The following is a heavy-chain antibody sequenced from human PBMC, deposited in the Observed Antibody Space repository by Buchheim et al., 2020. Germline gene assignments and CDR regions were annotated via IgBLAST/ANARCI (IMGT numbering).Heavy chain of an antibody. CDR3: ARDDWNYRYYGMDV. CDR2: ISSSSSYT. CDR1: RFTFSSYA. V-gene: IGHV3-48*04. D-gene: IGHD3-9*01. Sequence: EVQLLESGGGLVQPGGSLRLSCAASRFTFSSYAMSWVRQAPGKGLEWVSYISSSSSYTNYADSVKGRFTISRDNAKNSLYLQMNSLRAEDTAVYYCARDDWNYRYYGMDVWGQGTT. J-gene: IGHJ6*02.